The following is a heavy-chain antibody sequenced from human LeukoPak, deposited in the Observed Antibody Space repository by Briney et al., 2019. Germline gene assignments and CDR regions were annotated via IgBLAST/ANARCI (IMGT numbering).Heavy chain of an antibody. D-gene: IGHD1-26*01. V-gene: IGHV3-30*03. CDR1: GFTFSSYG. Sequence: GGSLRLSCAASGFTFSSYGMHWVRQAPGKGLEWVAVISYDGSNKYYADSVKGRFTISRDNSKNTLYLQMNSLRAEDTAVYYCIRDLGGRSGHWGQGTLVTVSS. CDR3: IRDLGGRSGH. J-gene: IGHJ4*02. CDR2: ISYDGSNK.